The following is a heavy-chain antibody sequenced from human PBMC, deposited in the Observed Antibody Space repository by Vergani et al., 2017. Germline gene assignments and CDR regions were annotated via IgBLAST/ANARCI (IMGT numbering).Heavy chain of an antibody. D-gene: IGHD3-3*01. V-gene: IGHV4-59*10. CDR1: GGSFSGYY. CDR2: IYTSGST. CDR3: ARDRYDFWSGYIMGGMDV. Sequence: QVQLQQWGAGLLKPSETLSLTCAVYGGSFSGYYWSWIRQPAGKGLEWIGRIYTSGSTNYNPSLKSRVTMSVDTSKNQFSLKLSSVTAADTAVYYCARDRYDFWSGYIMGGMDVWGQGTTVTVSS. J-gene: IGHJ6*02.